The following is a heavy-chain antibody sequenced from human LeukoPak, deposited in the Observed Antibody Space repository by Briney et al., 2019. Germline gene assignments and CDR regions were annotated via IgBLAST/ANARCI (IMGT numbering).Heavy chain of an antibody. Sequence: ASVKVSCKASGYTFAAHHIHWVRQAPGQGLGWMGWILPDGRDTKYSQKFQDRMTLTTDTSTNTAYMELSSLIPDDTAVHYCSGRYGPGPVWGQGTLISASP. D-gene: IGHD3-10*01. CDR1: GYTFAAHH. CDR2: ILPDGRDT. V-gene: IGHV1-2*02. CDR3: SGRYGPGPV. J-gene: IGHJ4*02.